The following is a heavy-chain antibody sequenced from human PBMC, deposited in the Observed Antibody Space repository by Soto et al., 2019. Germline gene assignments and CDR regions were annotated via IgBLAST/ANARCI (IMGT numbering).Heavy chain of an antibody. CDR1: GYSFAGYW. D-gene: IGHD3-22*01. CDR2: IDPSGSQT. J-gene: IGHJ4*02. CDR3: ARQIYDSDTGPNFQYYFDS. V-gene: IGHV5-10-1*01. Sequence: GESLKISCKGSGYSFAGYWITWVRQKTGKGLEWMGRIDPSGSQTYYSPSFRGQVTISATKSITTVFLQWSSLRASDTAMYYCARQIYDSDTGPNFQYYFDSWGQGTPVTVSS.